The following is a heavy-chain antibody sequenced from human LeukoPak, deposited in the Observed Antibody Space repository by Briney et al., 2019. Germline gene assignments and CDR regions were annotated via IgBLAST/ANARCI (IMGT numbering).Heavy chain of an antibody. J-gene: IGHJ6*03. V-gene: IGHV3-53*01. CDR3: ARVYYGSGSLHYYYYYMDV. Sequence: PGGSLRLSCAASGFTFSNAWRSWVAQAPGKGLEWVAVIYTGGSTYYAGSVKGRFTISRDNPKNTLYLQMNSLRVDDTAVYYCARVYYGSGSLHYYYYYMDVWGKGTTVTISS. D-gene: IGHD3-10*01. CDR2: IYTGGST. CDR1: GFTFSNAW.